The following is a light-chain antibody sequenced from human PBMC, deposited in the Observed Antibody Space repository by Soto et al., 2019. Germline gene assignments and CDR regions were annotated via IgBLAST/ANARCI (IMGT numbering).Light chain of an antibody. V-gene: IGLV2-14*01. CDR1: SGDVGGYNY. Sequence: QSALTQPAAVSGSPGQSITISCTGTSGDVGGYNYVSWYQQHPGKAPKLMIYEVSNRPSGVSNRFSGSKSGNTASLTISGLQAEDEDDYYCSSYTSSSTRVFGTGTNLTVL. J-gene: IGLJ1*01. CDR3: SSYTSSSTRV. CDR2: EVS.